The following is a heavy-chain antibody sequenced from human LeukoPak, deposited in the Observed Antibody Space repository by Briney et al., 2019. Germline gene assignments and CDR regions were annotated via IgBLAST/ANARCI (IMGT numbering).Heavy chain of an antibody. V-gene: IGHV3-30-3*01. D-gene: IGHD1-26*01. Sequence: GGSLRLSCAASGFTFSSYAMHWVRQAPGKGLEWVAVISYDGSNKYYADSVKGRFTISRDNSKNTVDLQMNSLRIEDTAVYYCVRDVGPWFDPWGQGTLVTVSS. CDR2: ISYDGSNK. CDR1: GFTFSSYA. CDR3: VRDVGPWFDP. J-gene: IGHJ5*02.